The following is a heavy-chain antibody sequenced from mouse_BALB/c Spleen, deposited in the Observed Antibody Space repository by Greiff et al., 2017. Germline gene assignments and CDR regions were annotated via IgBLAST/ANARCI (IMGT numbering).Heavy chain of an antibody. Sequence: VKLVESGAELMKPGASVKISCKATGYTFSSYWIEWVKQRPGHGLEWIGEILPGSGSTNYNEKFKGKATFTADTSSNTAYMQLSSLTSEDSAVYYCARGYYDYGFAYWGQGTLVTVSA. J-gene: IGHJ3*01. CDR2: ILPGSGST. D-gene: IGHD2-4*01. V-gene: IGHV1-9*01. CDR3: ARGYYDYGFAY. CDR1: GYTFSSYW.